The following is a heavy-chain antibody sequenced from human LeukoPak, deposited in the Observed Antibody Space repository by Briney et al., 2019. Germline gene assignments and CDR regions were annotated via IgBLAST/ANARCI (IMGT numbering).Heavy chain of an antibody. Sequence: PGGSLRLSCAASGFTFSSYGMHWVRQAPGKGLEWVAVIWYDGSNKYYADSVKGRFTTSRDNSKNTLYLQMNSLRAEDTAVYYCARDPDCSGGSCYSDYFDYWGQGTLVTVSS. V-gene: IGHV3-33*01. CDR2: IWYDGSNK. CDR1: GFTFSSYG. D-gene: IGHD2-15*01. CDR3: ARDPDCSGGSCYSDYFDY. J-gene: IGHJ4*02.